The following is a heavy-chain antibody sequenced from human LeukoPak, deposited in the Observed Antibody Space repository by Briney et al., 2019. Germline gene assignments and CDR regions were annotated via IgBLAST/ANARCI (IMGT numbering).Heavy chain of an antibody. CDR1: GYTFTSYG. D-gene: IGHD6-19*01. V-gene: IGHV1-18*01. J-gene: IGHJ6*02. Sequence: ASVKVSCKASGYTFTSYGISWVRQAPGQGLEWMGLISAYNGNTNYAQKLQGRVTMTTDTSTSTAYMELRSLRSDDTAVYYCARVVQWLVRSLGYYYGMDVWGQGTTVTVSS. CDR3: ARVVQWLVRSLGYYYGMDV. CDR2: ISAYNGNT.